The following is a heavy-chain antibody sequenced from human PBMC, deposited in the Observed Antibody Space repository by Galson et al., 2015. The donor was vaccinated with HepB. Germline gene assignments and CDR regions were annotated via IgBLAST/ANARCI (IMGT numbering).Heavy chain of an antibody. CDR1: GYTFTSYG. D-gene: IGHD3-10*01. CDR3: ARDSRYGSGSSPYYYYGMDV. J-gene: IGHJ6*02. CDR2: ISAYNGNT. Sequence: SVKVSCKASGYTFTSYGISWVRQAPGQGLEWMGWISAYNGNTNYAQKLQGRVTMTTDTSTSTAYMELRSLRSDDTAVYYCARDSRYGSGSSPYYYYGMDVWGQGTTVTVSS. V-gene: IGHV1-18*04.